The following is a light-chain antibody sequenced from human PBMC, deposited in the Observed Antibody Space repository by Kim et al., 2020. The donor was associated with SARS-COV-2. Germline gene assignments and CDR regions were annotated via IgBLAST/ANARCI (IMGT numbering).Light chain of an antibody. V-gene: IGLV1-40*01. J-gene: IGLJ3*02. Sequence: QSVLTQPPSVSGAPGQRVTISCTGSSSNTGANYDVHWYQQLPGTAPKLLIHGNTNRPSGVPDRFSGSKSGTSASLAITGLQAEDEADYYCQSYDSSLSASVFGGGTQLTVL. CDR3: QSYDSSLSASV. CDR2: GNT. CDR1: SSNTGANYD.